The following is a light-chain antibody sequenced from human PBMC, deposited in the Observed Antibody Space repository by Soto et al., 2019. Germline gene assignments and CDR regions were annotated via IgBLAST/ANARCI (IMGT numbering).Light chain of an antibody. CDR1: QSVSSN. V-gene: IGKV3-15*01. CDR3: QQRSNPIT. Sequence: IVMTQSPATLSVSPGERATLSCRASQSVSSNLAWYQQKPGQAPRLLIYGASTRATGIPARFSGSGSGTEFTLTISSLQSEDFAVYYCQQRSNPITFGQGTRLEI. J-gene: IGKJ5*01. CDR2: GAS.